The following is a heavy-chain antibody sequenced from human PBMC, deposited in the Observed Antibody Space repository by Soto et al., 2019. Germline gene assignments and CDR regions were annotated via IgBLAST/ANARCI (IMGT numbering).Heavy chain of an antibody. CDR3: ARGISDTATTDY. J-gene: IGHJ4*02. Sequence: ASVKVSCKASGYTFTSYEINWVRQATGQGLEWMGWMNPNSGNTGYAQKFQGRVTMTRNTSISTAYMELSSLRSEDTAVYYCARGISDTATTDYWGQGTLVTVSS. V-gene: IGHV1-8*01. CDR2: MNPNSGNT. D-gene: IGHD5-18*01. CDR1: GYTFTSYE.